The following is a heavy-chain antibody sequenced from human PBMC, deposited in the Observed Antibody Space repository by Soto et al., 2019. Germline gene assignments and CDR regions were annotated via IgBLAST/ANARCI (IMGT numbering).Heavy chain of an antibody. CDR3: ARPPHRPMIPDLDY. V-gene: IGHV3-30-3*01. J-gene: IGHJ4*01. CDR2: ISYDGSNK. D-gene: IGHD3-22*01. CDR1: VFTFSSYA. Sequence: GGSLRLSCAASVFTFSSYAMHWVRQAPCKGLEWVAVISYDGSNKYYADSVKGRFTISRDNSRTTLYLQMNSLRAEDTAVYYCARPPHRPMIPDLDYWDQGTLIALSS.